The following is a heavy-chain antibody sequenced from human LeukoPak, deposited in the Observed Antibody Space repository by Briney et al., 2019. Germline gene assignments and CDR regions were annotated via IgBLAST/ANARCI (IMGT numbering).Heavy chain of an antibody. CDR1: GFTFSSYS. CDR2: ISSSSSTI. Sequence: PGGSLRLSCAASGFTFSSYSMNWVRQAPGKGLEWVSYISSSSSTIYYADSVKGRFTISRDNAKNSLYLQMNSLRAEDTAVYYCARGPIAAAGLYYFDYWGQGTLVTVSS. J-gene: IGHJ4*02. D-gene: IGHD6-13*01. CDR3: ARGPIAAAGLYYFDY. V-gene: IGHV3-48*04.